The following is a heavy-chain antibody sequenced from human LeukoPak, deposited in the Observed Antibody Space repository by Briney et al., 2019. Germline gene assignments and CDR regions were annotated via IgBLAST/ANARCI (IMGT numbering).Heavy chain of an antibody. J-gene: IGHJ4*02. CDR3: ARHNRVVPPDY. D-gene: IGHD2-15*01. CDR1: GVSISSISYY. CDR2: IYYSGST. Sequence: PSETLSLTCTVSGVSISSISYYWGWICQPPGKGREWIGNIYYSGSTYYNPSLKSRVTISVDTSKNQFSLKVTSVTAADTAVYYCARHNRVVPPDYWGQGTLVTVSS. V-gene: IGHV4-39*01.